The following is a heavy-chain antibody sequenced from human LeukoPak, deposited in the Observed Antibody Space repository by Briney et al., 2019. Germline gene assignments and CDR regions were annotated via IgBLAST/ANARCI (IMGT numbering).Heavy chain of an antibody. CDR2: ISSSSSTI. D-gene: IGHD4-17*01. V-gene: IGHV3-48*01. CDR3: AKTPIEYGDYLAQGGWYYYYMDA. Sequence: PGGSVSLFCAASGFTFSSYSMNWVRQAPGKGRGWVSYISSSSSTIYYADSVKGRFTISRDNAKNSLYLQMNSLRAEDTAVYYCAKTPIEYGDYLAQGGWYYYYMDAWGKGTTVTVSS. CDR1: GFTFSSYS. J-gene: IGHJ6*03.